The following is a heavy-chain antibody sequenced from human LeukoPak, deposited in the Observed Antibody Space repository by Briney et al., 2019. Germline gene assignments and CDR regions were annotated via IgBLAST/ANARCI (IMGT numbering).Heavy chain of an antibody. V-gene: IGHV3-7*03. J-gene: IGHJ4*02. CDR1: GFTFSSYW. D-gene: IGHD6-19*01. CDR3: AREGIAVAVYLNY. CDR2: IKQDGSEK. Sequence: GGSLRLSCAASGFTFSSYWMGWVRQAPGKGLEWVANIKQDGSEKYYVDSVKGRFTISRDNAKNSLYLQMNSLRAEDTAVYYCAREGIAVAVYLNYWGQGTLVTVSS.